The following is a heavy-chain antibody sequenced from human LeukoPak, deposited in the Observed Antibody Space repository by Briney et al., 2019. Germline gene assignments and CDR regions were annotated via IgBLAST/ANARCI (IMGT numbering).Heavy chain of an antibody. CDR1: GGSFVGYY. Sequence: PSETLSLTCTVSGGSFVGYYWSWIRQPAGKGLEGVGRIYTGGTPNYNPSLTSRVSMSVDTSKNQFSLKLSSVTAADTAVYYCARGRKYTSGYRVTELGSGYSDYWGQGTLVTVSS. CDR2: IYTGGTP. CDR3: ARGRKYTSGYRVTELGSGYSDY. V-gene: IGHV4-4*07. J-gene: IGHJ4*02. D-gene: IGHD5-18*01.